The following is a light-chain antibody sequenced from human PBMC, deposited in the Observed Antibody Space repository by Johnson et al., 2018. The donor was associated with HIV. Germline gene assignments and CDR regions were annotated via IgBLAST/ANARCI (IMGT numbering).Light chain of an antibody. V-gene: IGLV1-51*01. CDR3: GTWDSSLMAAGV. Sequence: HSVLTQPPSVSAAPGQKVTISCSGSSSNIGNNYVSWYQQLPGTAPKLLIYYNNKRPSGIPDRFSGSKSGTSATLGITGLQTGDEADYYCGTWDSSLMAAGVFGTGTKVTVL. CDR2: YNN. J-gene: IGLJ1*01. CDR1: SSNIGNNY.